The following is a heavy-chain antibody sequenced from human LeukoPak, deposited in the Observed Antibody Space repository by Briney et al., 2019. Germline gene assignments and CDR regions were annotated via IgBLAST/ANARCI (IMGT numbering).Heavy chain of an antibody. CDR1: GFTFSSYS. CDR2: ISSSSSYI. J-gene: IGHJ3*02. D-gene: IGHD3-22*01. CDR3: AKEGEGITMIVAEAFDI. V-gene: IGHV3-21*01. Sequence: PGGSLRLSCAASGFTFSSYSMNWVRQAPGKGLEWVSSISSSSSYIYYADSVKGRFTISRDNAKNSLYLQMNSLRAEDTAVYYCAKEGEGITMIVAEAFDILGQGT.